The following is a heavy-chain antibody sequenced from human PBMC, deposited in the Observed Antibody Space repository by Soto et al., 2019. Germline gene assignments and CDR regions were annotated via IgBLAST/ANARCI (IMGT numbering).Heavy chain of an antibody. CDR2: IYYSGST. D-gene: IGHD6-13*01. CDR1: GGSISSYY. CDR3: ARDRDSSSYFNWFDP. Sequence: SETLSLTCTVSGGSISSYYWSWIRQPPGKGLEWIGYIYYSGSTNYNPSLKSRVTISVDTSKNQFSLKLSSVTAADTAVYYCARDRDSSSYFNWFDPWGQGTLVTVSS. J-gene: IGHJ5*02. V-gene: IGHV4-59*01.